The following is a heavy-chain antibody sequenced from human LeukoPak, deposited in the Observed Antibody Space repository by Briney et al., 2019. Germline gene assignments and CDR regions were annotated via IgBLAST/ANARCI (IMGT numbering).Heavy chain of an antibody. J-gene: IGHJ5*02. CDR1: GFTFSSYS. V-gene: IGHV3-48*04. Sequence: VGSLRLSCAASGFTFSSYSMKWVRQAPGKGLEWVSYISNSSSTIYYADAVKGRFTISRDNAKNSLYLQMNSLRAEDTAVYYCARDPLGGPAANYWFDPWGQGTLVTVSS. D-gene: IGHD2-2*01. CDR2: ISNSSSTI. CDR3: ARDPLGGPAANYWFDP.